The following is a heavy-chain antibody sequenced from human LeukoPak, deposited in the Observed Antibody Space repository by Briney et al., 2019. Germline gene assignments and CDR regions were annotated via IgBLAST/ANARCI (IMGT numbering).Heavy chain of an antibody. Sequence: TGGSLRLSCTASGFTFKDYWMSWVRQAPGKGPKWAANINKEGNEEHFVDSVKGRFTVSRDNAKNSLFLQMSSLRVEDTAVYYCATYDNWVAGDVWGQGTTVSVSS. D-gene: IGHD1-1*01. V-gene: IGHV3-7*01. CDR1: GFTFKDYW. J-gene: IGHJ6*02. CDR2: INKEGNEE. CDR3: ATYDNWVAGDV.